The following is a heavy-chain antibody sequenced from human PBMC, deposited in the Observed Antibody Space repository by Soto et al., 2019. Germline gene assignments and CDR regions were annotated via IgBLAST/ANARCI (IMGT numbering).Heavy chain of an antibody. J-gene: IGHJ6*03. D-gene: IGHD2-15*01. CDR1: GFSFSTYS. Sequence: PGGSLRLSCAASGFSFSTYSMNWVRQAPGKGLEWVSYISTTGSTIYYADSVKGRFTISRDNAKNSLYLQMTSLRAEDTAVYYCARYKGYCSGGSCYYYYCMDVWGKGTTVTVSS. CDR2: ISTTGSTI. V-gene: IGHV3-48*01. CDR3: ARYKGYCSGGSCYYYYCMDV.